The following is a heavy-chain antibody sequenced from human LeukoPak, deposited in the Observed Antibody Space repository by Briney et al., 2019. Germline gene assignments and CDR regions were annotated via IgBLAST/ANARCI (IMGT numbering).Heavy chain of an antibody. D-gene: IGHD3-22*01. Sequence: QSGGSLRLSCAASGFTFSSYAMSWVRQAPGKGLEWVSAISGSGGSTYYADSVKGRFTISRDNSKNTLYLQMNSLRAEDTAVYYCAKVGRKIVVVTGYYFDYWGQGTLVTVSS. CDR3: AKVGRKIVVVTGYYFDY. J-gene: IGHJ4*02. CDR2: ISGSGGST. V-gene: IGHV3-23*01. CDR1: GFTFSSYA.